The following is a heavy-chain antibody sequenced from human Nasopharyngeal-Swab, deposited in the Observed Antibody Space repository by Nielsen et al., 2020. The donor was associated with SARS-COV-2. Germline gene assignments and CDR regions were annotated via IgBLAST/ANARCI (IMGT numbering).Heavy chain of an antibody. J-gene: IGHJ4*02. D-gene: IGHD4-23*01. Sequence: ASVKVSCKVSGYTLTELSMHWVRQAPGKGLEWMGGFDPEDGETIYAQKFQGRVTMTEDTSTDTAYMELSSPRSEDTAVYYCATLSYGGNSPHVIWGQGTLVTVSS. V-gene: IGHV1-24*01. CDR1: GYTLTELS. CDR3: ATLSYGGNSPHVI. CDR2: FDPEDGET.